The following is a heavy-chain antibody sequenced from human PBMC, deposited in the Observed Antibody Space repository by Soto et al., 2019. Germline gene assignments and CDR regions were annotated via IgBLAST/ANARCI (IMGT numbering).Heavy chain of an antibody. D-gene: IGHD2-15*01. CDR2: IYYTGST. J-gene: IGHJ5*02. Sequence: SETLSLTCTVSGGSVSSGNYYWSWIRQPPGKGLEWIGFIYYTGSTSYNPSLKSRVTIPMDTSKNQFSLKLTSVTAADTAVYYCASALYCSGGSCSFDPWGQGTLVTVS. V-gene: IGHV4-61*01. CDR3: ASALYCSGGSCSFDP. CDR1: GGSVSSGNYY.